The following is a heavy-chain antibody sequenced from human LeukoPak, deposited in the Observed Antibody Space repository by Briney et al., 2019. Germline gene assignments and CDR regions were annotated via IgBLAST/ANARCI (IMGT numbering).Heavy chain of an antibody. Sequence: ASVKVSCKASGYTFTSYAIHWVRQAPGQRLEWMGWINAGNGDTKYSQKFQGRVTITRDTSASTAYMELSSLRSEDTALYYCARGCSSNTCTFDYWGQGTLLTVSS. CDR3: ARGCSSNTCTFDY. J-gene: IGHJ4*02. CDR1: GYTFTSYA. D-gene: IGHD2-2*01. CDR2: INAGNGDT. V-gene: IGHV1-3*01.